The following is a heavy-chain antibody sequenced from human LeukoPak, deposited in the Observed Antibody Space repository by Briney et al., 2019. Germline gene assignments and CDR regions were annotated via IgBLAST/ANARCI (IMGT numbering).Heavy chain of an antibody. CDR1: GGSISSYY. CDR2: IYYSGST. V-gene: IGHV4-59*01. Sequence: XETLSLTCTVSGGSISSYYWSWIRQPPGKGLEWIGYIYYSGSTNYNPSLKSRVTISVDTSKNQFSLKLSSVTAADTAVYYCARVDSSGWYFDYWGQGTLVTVSS. D-gene: IGHD6-19*01. J-gene: IGHJ4*02. CDR3: ARVDSSGWYFDY.